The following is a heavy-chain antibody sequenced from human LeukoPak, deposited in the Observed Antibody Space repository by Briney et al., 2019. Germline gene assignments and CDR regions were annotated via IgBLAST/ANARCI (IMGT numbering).Heavy chain of an antibody. V-gene: IGHV3-21*01. CDR3: ARVFGSGFGGY. Sequence: GGSLRLSCAASGFTFSSYSMTWVRQAPGKGLEWVSSISSSSSYIYYADSVKGRFTISRDNAKNSLYLQMNSLRAEDTAVYYCARVFGSGFGGYWGQGTLVTVSS. J-gene: IGHJ4*02. D-gene: IGHD6-19*01. CDR1: GFTFSSYS. CDR2: ISSSSSYI.